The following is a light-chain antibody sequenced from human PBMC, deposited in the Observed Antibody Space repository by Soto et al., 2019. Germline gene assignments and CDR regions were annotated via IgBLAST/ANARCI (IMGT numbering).Light chain of an antibody. Sequence: QSVLTPPPSASGTPGQTIAISCSGGRSNIGSHTANWYQQLPGTAPRLLIYSNTQRPSGVPDRFSGSKSGTSASLAISGLQSEYQGDYYCAAWDDSLNGVVFGGGTKLTVL. J-gene: IGLJ3*02. CDR1: RSNIGSHT. CDR2: SNT. V-gene: IGLV1-44*01. CDR3: AAWDDSLNGVV.